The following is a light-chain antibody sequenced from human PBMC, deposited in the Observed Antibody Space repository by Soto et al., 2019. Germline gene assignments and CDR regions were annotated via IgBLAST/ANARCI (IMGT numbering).Light chain of an antibody. V-gene: IGLV2-14*03. CDR3: TSHTSSGSLV. J-gene: IGLJ1*01. CDR2: DVS. Sequence: QSALTQPASVTGSPGQSITISCTGTSSDVGAYNFVSWYQQHPGKAPKLMIYDVSNRPSGVSNRISGSKSGNTASLTISGLQAEDEADYYCTSHTSSGSLVFGTGTKLTAL. CDR1: SSDVGAYNF.